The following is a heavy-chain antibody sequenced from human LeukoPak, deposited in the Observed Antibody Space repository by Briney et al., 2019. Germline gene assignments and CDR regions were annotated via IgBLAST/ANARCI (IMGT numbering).Heavy chain of an antibody. CDR2: ISSSSSTI. Sequence: GGSLRLSCAASGFTFSTYAMSWVRQGPGKGLEWVSYISSSSSTIYYADSVKGRFTISRDNAKNSLYLQMNSLRAEDTAVYYCARDPFEWELRAFDIWGQGTMVTVSS. J-gene: IGHJ3*02. CDR3: ARDPFEWELRAFDI. V-gene: IGHV3-48*01. D-gene: IGHD1-26*01. CDR1: GFTFSTYA.